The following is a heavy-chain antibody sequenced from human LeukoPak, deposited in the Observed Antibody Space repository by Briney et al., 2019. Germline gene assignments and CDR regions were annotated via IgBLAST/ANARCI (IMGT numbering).Heavy chain of an antibody. CDR1: GYTFTGYY. V-gene: IGHV1-2*02. CDR3: ARDIVVTSDPDYYDSSGDYADY. CDR2: INPNSGGT. J-gene: IGHJ4*02. D-gene: IGHD3-22*01. Sequence: GASVKVSCKASGYTFTGYYMHWVRQAPGQGLEWMGWINPNSGGTNYAQKFQGRVTMTRDTSISTAYMELSRLRSDDTAVYYCARDIVVTSDPDYYDSSGDYADYWGQGTLVTVSS.